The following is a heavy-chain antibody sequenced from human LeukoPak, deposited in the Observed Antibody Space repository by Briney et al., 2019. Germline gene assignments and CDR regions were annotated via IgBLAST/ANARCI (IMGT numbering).Heavy chain of an antibody. CDR2: INWNGGST. J-gene: IGHJ4*02. CDR1: GFTFDDHG. D-gene: IGHD5-18*01. Sequence: SGGSLRLSCAASGFTFDDHGMNWVRQAPGKGLEWVSGINWNGGSTFYADSVKGRFTISIDNAKNALYLQMNSLTAEDTALYHCARDRSYGSFDFWGQGTLVTVSS. CDR3: ARDRSYGSFDF. V-gene: IGHV3-20*01.